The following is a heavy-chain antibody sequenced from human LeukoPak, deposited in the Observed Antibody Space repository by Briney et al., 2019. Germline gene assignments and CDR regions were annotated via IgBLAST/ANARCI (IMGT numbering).Heavy chain of an antibody. V-gene: IGHV3-30*18. J-gene: IGHJ4*02. CDR3: AKDSYGDTPFDY. CDR1: GFTFSSYG. Sequence: GGSLRLSCAASGFTFSSYGMHWVRQAPGKGLEWVAVISYDGSNKYYADSVKGRFTISRGNSKNTLYLQMNSLRAEDTAVYYCAKDSYGDTPFDYWGQGTLVTVSS. CDR2: ISYDGSNK. D-gene: IGHD4-17*01.